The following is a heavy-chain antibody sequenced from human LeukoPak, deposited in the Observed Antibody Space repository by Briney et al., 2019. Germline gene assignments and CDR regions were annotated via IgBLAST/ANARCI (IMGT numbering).Heavy chain of an antibody. J-gene: IGHJ4*02. D-gene: IGHD4-17*01. CDR2: ISAYNGNT. Sequence: ASVNVSCKASGYTFDNYGISWVRQARGQGLEWMGWISAYNGNTNYAQKLQGRVTMTTDTSTSTAYMELRSLRSDDTAVYYCVTVTTNYFDYWGQGTLVTVSS. CDR3: VTVTTNYFDY. V-gene: IGHV1-18*01. CDR1: GYTFDNYG.